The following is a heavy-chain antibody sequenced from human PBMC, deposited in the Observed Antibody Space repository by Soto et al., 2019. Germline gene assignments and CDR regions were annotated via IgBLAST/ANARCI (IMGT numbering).Heavy chain of an antibody. J-gene: IGHJ5*01. V-gene: IGHV1-8*01. CDR3: ARMASFGSLNWFDP. CDR1: GYTFTNND. Sequence: ASVKVSCKASGYTFTNNDVTWVRQATGQGLEWMGWMNPGSGDTGYAQKFQGRVTMTRDISIATAYMELSSLRSEDTAIYYCARMASFGSLNWFDPWGQGNPVTVSS. D-gene: IGHD5-18*01. CDR2: MNPGSGDT.